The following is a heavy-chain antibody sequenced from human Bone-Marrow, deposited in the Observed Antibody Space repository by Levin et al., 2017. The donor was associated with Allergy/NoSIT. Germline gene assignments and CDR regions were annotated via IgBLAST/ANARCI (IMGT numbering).Heavy chain of an antibody. J-gene: IGHJ4*02. Sequence: GGSLRLSCAASGFTVSSNHMNWVRQAPGKGLEWLSLLYTDGATYYADSVKGRFTVSRDTSKNTLYLQINSLRPEDTAVYYCVRDLSTLVRGVIPDWGQGTLVTVSS. V-gene: IGHV3-66*01. CDR3: VRDLSTLVRGVIPD. D-gene: IGHD3-10*01. CDR1: GFTVSSNH. CDR2: LYTDGAT.